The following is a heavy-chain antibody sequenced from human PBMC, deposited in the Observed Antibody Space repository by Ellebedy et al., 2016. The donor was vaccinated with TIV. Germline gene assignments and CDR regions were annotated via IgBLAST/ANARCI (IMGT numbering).Heavy chain of an antibody. D-gene: IGHD1-7*01. CDR2: IYTDGRT. CDR3: ATTKNYCFDT. Sequence: GGSLRLXCTDSGFTVSSNHMSWVRQAPGKGLEWVSIIYTDGRTYYSDSMKGRFTVSRDNSKNTLYLQINSLRAEDTAVYYCATTKNYCFDTWGQGALVTVSS. CDR1: GFTVSSNH. J-gene: IGHJ4*02. V-gene: IGHV3-53*01.